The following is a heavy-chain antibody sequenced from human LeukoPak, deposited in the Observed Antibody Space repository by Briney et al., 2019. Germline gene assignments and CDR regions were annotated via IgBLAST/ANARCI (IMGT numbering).Heavy chain of an antibody. CDR1: GLTFNTYE. Sequence: GGSLRLSCAASGLTFNTYEMIWVRKAPGRGLGWVSSISSGGQAIHYADSVRGRFIISRDNAKISLYLQMNSLRAEDTAIYYCTREGGGTDFHDAFDIWGQGTMVTVSS. D-gene: IGHD1-26*01. CDR2: ISSGGQAI. CDR3: TREGGGTDFHDAFDI. V-gene: IGHV3-48*03. J-gene: IGHJ3*02.